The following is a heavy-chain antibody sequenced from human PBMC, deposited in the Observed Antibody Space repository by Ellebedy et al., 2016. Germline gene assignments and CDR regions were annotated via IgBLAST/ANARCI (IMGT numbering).Heavy chain of an antibody. Sequence: SETLSLXCTVSGGSISNYWSWIRQPPGKGLEWIAYISYSGTTNYNPSLKSRVTISVDTSKDQFSLKLSSVTPADTAVYYCASGIYPYFDYWGQGTLVTVSS. J-gene: IGHJ4*02. CDR3: ASGIYPYFDY. D-gene: IGHD1-26*01. CDR2: ISYSGTT. CDR1: GGSISNY. V-gene: IGHV4-59*13.